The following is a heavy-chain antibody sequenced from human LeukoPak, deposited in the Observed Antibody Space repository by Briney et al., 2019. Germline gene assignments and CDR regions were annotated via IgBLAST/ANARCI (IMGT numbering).Heavy chain of an antibody. D-gene: IGHD3/OR15-3a*01. J-gene: IGHJ4*02. Sequence: GGSLRLSCAASGLTFSNYWMTWVRQAPGKGLEWVANMNLDGSEKYYVDSVKGRFIISRDNAKNSLCLQMNSLTVEGTAIYYCARDDGFSCYSYWGQGTLVTVSS. CDR2: MNLDGSEK. CDR1: GLTFSNYW. V-gene: IGHV3-7*01. CDR3: ARDDGFSCYSY.